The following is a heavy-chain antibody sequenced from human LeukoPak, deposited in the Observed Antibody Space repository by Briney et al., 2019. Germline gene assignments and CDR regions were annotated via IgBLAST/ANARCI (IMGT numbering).Heavy chain of an antibody. Sequence: SETLSLTCTVSGGSISSSSYYWGWIRQPPGKGLEWIGSIYYSGSTYYNPSLKSRVTISVDTSKNQFSLKLSSVTAADTAVYYCAREEGHFDIYGSSSGAIDIWGQGTMVTVSS. CDR2: IYYSGST. CDR3: AREEGHFDIYGSSSGAIDI. D-gene: IGHD6-13*01. V-gene: IGHV4-39*07. J-gene: IGHJ3*02. CDR1: GGSISSSSYY.